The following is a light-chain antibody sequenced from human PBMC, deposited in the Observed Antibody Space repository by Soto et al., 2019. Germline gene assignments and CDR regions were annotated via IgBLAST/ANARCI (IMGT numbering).Light chain of an antibody. V-gene: IGKV1-9*01. Sequence: IQLTQSPSSLSASVGDRVTITCRASQGISSYLAWYQQKPGKAPKLLIYAASTLQSGVPSRFSGSGSGTDFTLTISSLQTEDYATYYCQQLNSYPYTFGQGTKLEIK. CDR1: QGISSY. CDR2: AAS. J-gene: IGKJ2*01. CDR3: QQLNSYPYT.